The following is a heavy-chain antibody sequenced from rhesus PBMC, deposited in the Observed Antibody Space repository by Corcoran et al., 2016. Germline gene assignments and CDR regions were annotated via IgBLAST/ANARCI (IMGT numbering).Heavy chain of an antibody. CDR3: ARAGGFWTGFYGLDS. CDR1: GGSISSSNW. D-gene: IGHD3-3*01. J-gene: IGHJ6*01. V-gene: IGHV4-93*01. CDR2: IYGSGGGT. Sequence: QVQLQESGPGLVKPSETLSLTCAVSGGSISSSNWWSWIRQSPGKGLEWIGGIYGSGGGTKYNPSLKSRVTISKDTSKNQFSLKLSSVTAADTAVYYCARAGGFWTGFYGLDSWGQGVVVTVSS.